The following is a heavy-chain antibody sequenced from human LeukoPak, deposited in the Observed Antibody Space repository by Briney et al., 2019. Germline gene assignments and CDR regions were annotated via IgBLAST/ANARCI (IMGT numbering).Heavy chain of an antibody. Sequence: SETLSLTCTVSGGSISSGNYYWSWIRQHPGKGLEWIGYIHHSGSTYFNPSLKSRVIISVDTSKNQFSLKLNSVTAADTAVYYCASYGSGSYRFDPWGQGTLVTVSS. V-gene: IGHV4-31*03. CDR2: IHHSGST. D-gene: IGHD3-10*01. CDR3: ASYGSGSYRFDP. J-gene: IGHJ5*02. CDR1: GGSISSGNYY.